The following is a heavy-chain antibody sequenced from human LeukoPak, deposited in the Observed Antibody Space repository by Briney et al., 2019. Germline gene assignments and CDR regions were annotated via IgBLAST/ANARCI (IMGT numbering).Heavy chain of an antibody. Sequence: ASVKVSCKASGYTFSGYYMHWVRQAPGQGLEWMGWINPNSGGTRYAQKFQGTVTMTRGTSIGTVYMELSRLRSDDTAVYYCARGGGDGYKADYWGQGTLVTVSS. J-gene: IGHJ4*02. CDR2: INPNSGGT. CDR1: GYTFSGYY. D-gene: IGHD5-24*01. CDR3: ARGGGDGYKADY. V-gene: IGHV1-2*02.